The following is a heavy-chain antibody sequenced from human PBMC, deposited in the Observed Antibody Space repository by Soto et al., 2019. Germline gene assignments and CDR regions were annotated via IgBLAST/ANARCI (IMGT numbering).Heavy chain of an antibody. Sequence: EVQLVESGGGLVQPGGPLRLSCPASGFGFSTVWLPWFRQAPGRGLERVAIMNEVGRERYYVDSLKGRFTISRDNAKNALFLQMNSLRVEDTAVYFCARDRAYSRFDYWGQGSLVTVSS. D-gene: IGHD4-4*01. CDR3: ARDRAYSRFDY. CDR2: MNEVGRER. CDR1: GFGFSTVW. V-gene: IGHV3-7*03. J-gene: IGHJ4*02.